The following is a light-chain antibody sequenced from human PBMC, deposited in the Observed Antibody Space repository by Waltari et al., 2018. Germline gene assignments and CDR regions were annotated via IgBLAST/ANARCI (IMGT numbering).Light chain of an antibody. CDR2: DTS. CDR1: QSVSFF. V-gene: IGKV3-11*01. Sequence: EIALTLSPAIVSFSPGDRATLTCRASQSVSFFLAWYQQKPGQGPRLLIFDTSNRATGIPARFSGGGSGTDFTLTISSLEPEDFATYYCQQRYSWPLTFGGGTKVEIK. CDR3: QQRYSWPLT. J-gene: IGKJ4*01.